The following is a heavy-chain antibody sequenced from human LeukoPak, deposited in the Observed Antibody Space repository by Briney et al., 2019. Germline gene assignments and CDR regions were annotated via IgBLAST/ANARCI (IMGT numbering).Heavy chain of an antibody. D-gene: IGHD6-13*01. CDR3: SPVAAAGEFDP. V-gene: IGHV3-66*01. J-gene: IGHJ5*02. CDR2: LYATDEA. Sequence: QPGGSLRLSCSASGFTVSSNYMSWVRQAPGKGLEWVSVLYATDEAHYADSVKGRFTISRDNSKNTLYLQMNNLRAEDTAVYYCSPVAAAGEFDPWGQGTLVTVSS. CDR1: GFTVSSNY.